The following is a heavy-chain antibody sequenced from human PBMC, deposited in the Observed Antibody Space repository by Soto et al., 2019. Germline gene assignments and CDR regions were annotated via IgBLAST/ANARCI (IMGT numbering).Heavy chain of an antibody. J-gene: IGHJ4*02. V-gene: IGHV1-69*01. Sequence: QVQLVQSGAEVKKPGSSVKLSCKTSGGTFRNYAIKWVRQAPGQGLEWMGGSIPVFGTANYAQTFQGRFTITADESTSTAYMELSSLRSEDTAVYYSAIPLPKQQLVRGAFDHWGQGTLVTVAS. CDR2: SIPVFGTA. CDR1: GGTFRNYA. D-gene: IGHD6-13*01. CDR3: AIPLPKQQLVRGAFDH.